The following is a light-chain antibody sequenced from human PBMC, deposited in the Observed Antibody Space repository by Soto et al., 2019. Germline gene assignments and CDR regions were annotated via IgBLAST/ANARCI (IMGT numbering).Light chain of an antibody. CDR3: QHYRAWPVT. CDR1: QTVDTY. J-gene: IGKJ4*01. V-gene: IGKV3-11*01. Sequence: EIVLTQSPATLSLSPGERATLSCRPSQTVDTYLAWYQQKPGQSPILLIYDVSDRATGIPARFSGSGSGTDFTLTISSLEPEDVAVYYCQHYRAWPVTFGGGTRVEIK. CDR2: DVS.